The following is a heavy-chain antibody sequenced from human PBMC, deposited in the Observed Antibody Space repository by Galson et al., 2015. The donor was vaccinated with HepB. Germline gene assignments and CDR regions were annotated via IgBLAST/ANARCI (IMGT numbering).Heavy chain of an antibody. D-gene: IGHD3-22*01. CDR1: GFTFSSYA. Sequence: SLRLSCAASGFTFSSYAMSWVRQAPGKGLEWVSAISGSGGSTYYADSVKGRFTISRDNSKNTLYLQMNSLRAEDTAVYYCAGDYYDSSGQRPFDYWGQGTLVTVSS. CDR2: ISGSGGST. V-gene: IGHV3-23*01. J-gene: IGHJ4*02. CDR3: AGDYYDSSGQRPFDY.